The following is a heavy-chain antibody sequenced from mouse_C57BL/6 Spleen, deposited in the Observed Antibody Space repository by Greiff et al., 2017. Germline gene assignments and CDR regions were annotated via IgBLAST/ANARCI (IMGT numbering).Heavy chain of an antibody. D-gene: IGHD1-1*01. Sequence: EVHLVESGPGLVKPSQSLSLTCSVTGYSITSGYYWNWIRQFPGNKLEWMGYISYDGSNNYNPSLKNRISITRDTSKNQFFLKLNSVTTEDTATYYCARDNYVDAMDYWGQGTSVTVSS. V-gene: IGHV3-6*01. J-gene: IGHJ4*01. CDR2: ISYDGSN. CDR1: GYSITSGYY. CDR3: ARDNYVDAMDY.